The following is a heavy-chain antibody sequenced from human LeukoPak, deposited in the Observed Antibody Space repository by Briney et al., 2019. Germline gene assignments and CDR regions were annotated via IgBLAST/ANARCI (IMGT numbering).Heavy chain of an antibody. CDR2: IITIFGTA. Sequence: ASVKVSCKASGGTVSSYAISWVRQAPGQGLEWMGGIITIFGTANYAQKFKGRVTITTDETTSTAYMELSSLRSEDTALYYCARAPTEMATMVGDYWGQGTLVTVAS. CDR1: GGTVSSYA. J-gene: IGHJ4*02. D-gene: IGHD5-24*01. CDR3: ARAPTEMATMVGDY. V-gene: IGHV1-69*05.